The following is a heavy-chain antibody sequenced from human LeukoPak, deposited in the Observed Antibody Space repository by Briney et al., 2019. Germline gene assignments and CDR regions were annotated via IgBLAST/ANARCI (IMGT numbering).Heavy chain of an antibody. CDR3: AKGGHYSFFDY. V-gene: IGHV3-23*01. J-gene: IGHJ4*02. CDR2: ISGDGTET. Sequence: GGSLRLSCTASGLIFRNYAMTWVRQAPRKGLEWVSTISGDGTETFYADSVKGRFTISRDNSKNTHYLQMSSLRVEDTGIYYCAKGGHYSFFDYWGQGTLVTVSS. CDR1: GLIFRNYA. D-gene: IGHD4-11*01.